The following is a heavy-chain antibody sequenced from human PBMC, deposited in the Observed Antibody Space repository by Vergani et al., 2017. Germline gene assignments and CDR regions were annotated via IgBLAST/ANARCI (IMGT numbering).Heavy chain of an antibody. J-gene: IGHJ5*02. CDR3: ARHSTVEWLVKLGWIDP. D-gene: IGHD6-19*01. V-gene: IGHV4-39*01. CDR1: GASIRSSNYY. Sequence: QLQLQESGPGLVNPSATLSLTCSVSGASIRSSNYYWGWIRQPPGKGLEWIASIYYSGSTYYNPSLKSRVTISVDTSKNQFSLKLSSVTAADTAVYFCARHSTVEWLVKLGWIDPWGQGSLVTVSS. CDR2: IYYSGST.